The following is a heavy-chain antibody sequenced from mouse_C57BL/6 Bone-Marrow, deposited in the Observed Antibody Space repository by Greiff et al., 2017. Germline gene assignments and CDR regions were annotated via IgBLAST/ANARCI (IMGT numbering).Heavy chain of an antibody. J-gene: IGHJ4*01. V-gene: IGHV1-54*01. D-gene: IGHD1-1*01. Sequence: QVQLQQSGAELVRPGNSVKVSCKASGYAFTNYLIEWVKQRPGQGLEWIGVINPGSGGTNYNEKFKGKATLTADKSSSTAYMQLSSLTSEDSAVYFCARSYYYYAMDYWGQGTSVTVSS. CDR1: GYAFTNYL. CDR2: INPGSGGT. CDR3: ARSYYYYAMDY.